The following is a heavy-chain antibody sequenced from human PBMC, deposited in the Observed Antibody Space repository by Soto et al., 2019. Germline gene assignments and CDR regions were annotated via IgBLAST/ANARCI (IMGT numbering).Heavy chain of an antibody. Sequence: ASVKVSCKASGYIFTNYYIHGVRQAPGQGLEWMGIINPDGGSTTYGQKFQGRVTMTRDTSTSTVYMELSSLRSEDTAIYYCARLNTALVSVDPWGQGTLVTVSS. J-gene: IGHJ5*02. V-gene: IGHV1-46*01. CDR2: INPDGGST. CDR1: GYIFTNYY. D-gene: IGHD5-18*01. CDR3: ARLNTALVSVDP.